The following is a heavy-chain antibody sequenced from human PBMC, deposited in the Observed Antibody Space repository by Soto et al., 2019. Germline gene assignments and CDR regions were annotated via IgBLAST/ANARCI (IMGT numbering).Heavy chain of an antibody. CDR3: ARFRTDIVLVPAAP. CDR1: GYTFTNYA. Sequence: EASVKVSCKASGYTFTNYAIDWVRQAPGQRLEWMGWINAGNGNTKYSQKFQGRVTMTRDTSTSTAYMELRSLRSDDTAVYYCARFRTDIVLVPAAPWGQGTLVTVSS. V-gene: IGHV1-3*01. CDR2: INAGNGNT. J-gene: IGHJ4*02. D-gene: IGHD2-2*01.